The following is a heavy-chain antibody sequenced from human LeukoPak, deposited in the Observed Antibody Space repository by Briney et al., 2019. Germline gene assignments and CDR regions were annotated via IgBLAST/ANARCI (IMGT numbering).Heavy chain of an antibody. J-gene: IGHJ4*02. D-gene: IGHD3-3*01. CDR3: ARDFWSGNSPDY. CDR2: IYYSGST. V-gene: IGHV4-59*01. Sequence: SETLSLTCTVSGGSISSYYWSWIRQPPGKGLEWIGYIYYSGSTNYNPSLKSRVTISVDTSKNQFSLKLSSVTAADTAVYYCARDFWSGNSPDYWGQGTLVTVSS. CDR1: GGSISSYY.